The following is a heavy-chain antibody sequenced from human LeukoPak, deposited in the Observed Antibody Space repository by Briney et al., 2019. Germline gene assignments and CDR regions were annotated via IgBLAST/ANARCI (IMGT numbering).Heavy chain of an antibody. Sequence: SRTLSLTCGISGDSVSSKSGGWNWIRQSPSRGLEWLGRTYYTSKWHNEYAVSMKSRITINSDTSKNQLSLHLDSVTPEDTAVYYCAREQLWSGPNRFDSWGQGTLVTVSS. CDR1: GDSVSSKSGG. V-gene: IGHV6-1*01. J-gene: IGHJ5*01. CDR2: TYYTSKWHN. D-gene: IGHD3-10*02. CDR3: AREQLWSGPNRFDS.